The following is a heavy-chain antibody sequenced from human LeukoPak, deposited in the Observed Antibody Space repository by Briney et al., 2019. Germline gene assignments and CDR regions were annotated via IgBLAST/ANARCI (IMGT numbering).Heavy chain of an antibody. D-gene: IGHD4/OR15-4a*01. CDR2: ISRNSNNI. CDR3: ARDGANCPGDF. V-gene: IGHV3-48*02. J-gene: IGHJ4*02. CDR1: GFTFSSYA. Sequence: PGGSLRLSCAASGFTFSSYAMSWVRQAPGKGLEWSSYISRNSNNIHYADSVKGRFTVSRDNDKNSLFLEMNSLRDDDTAVYYCARDGANCPGDFWGQGILVTVSS.